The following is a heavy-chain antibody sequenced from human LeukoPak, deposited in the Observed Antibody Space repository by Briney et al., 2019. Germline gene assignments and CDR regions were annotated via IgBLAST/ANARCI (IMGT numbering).Heavy chain of an antibody. CDR3: ARVVTTSAFHFDY. CDR1: GGSISSGGYS. J-gene: IGHJ4*02. CDR2: IYHSGST. D-gene: IGHD5-12*01. V-gene: IGHV4-30-2*01. Sequence: SETLSLTCAVSGGSISSGGYSWSWIRQPPGKGLEWIGYIYHSGSTYYNPSLKSRVTISVDTSKNQFSLKLSSVTAADTAVYYCARVVTTSAFHFDYWGQGTLVTVSS.